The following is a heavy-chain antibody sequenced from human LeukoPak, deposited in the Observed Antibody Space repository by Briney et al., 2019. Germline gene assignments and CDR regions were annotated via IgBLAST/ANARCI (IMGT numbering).Heavy chain of an antibody. D-gene: IGHD4-17*01. CDR2: IYYSGST. Sequence: SETLSLTCTVSGGSISSSSYYWGWIRQPPGKGLEWIVSIYYSGSTYYNPSLKSRVTISVDTSKNQFSLKLSSVTAADTAVYYCARHPEPYYTVTTFYDYWGQGTLVTVSS. CDR3: ARHPEPYYTVTTFYDY. J-gene: IGHJ4*02. V-gene: IGHV4-39*01. CDR1: GGSISSSSYY.